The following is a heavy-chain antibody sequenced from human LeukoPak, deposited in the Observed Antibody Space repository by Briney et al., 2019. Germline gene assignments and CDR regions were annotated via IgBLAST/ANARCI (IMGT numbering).Heavy chain of an antibody. CDR3: ARDRSGPGGFDP. Sequence: GGSLRLSCAASGFTFSSYSMNWVRQAPGKGLEWVSSISSSSSYIYYADSVKGRFTISRDNAKNSLYLQMNSLRAEGTAVYYCARDRSGPGGFDPWGQGTLVTVSS. CDR2: ISSSSSYI. V-gene: IGHV3-21*01. D-gene: IGHD6-19*01. CDR1: GFTFSSYS. J-gene: IGHJ5*02.